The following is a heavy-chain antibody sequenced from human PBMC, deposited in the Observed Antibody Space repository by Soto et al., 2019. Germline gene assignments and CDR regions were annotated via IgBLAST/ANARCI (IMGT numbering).Heavy chain of an antibody. CDR2: ISGSSSYI. CDR1: GFTFSRYS. J-gene: IGHJ4*02. V-gene: IGHV3-21*01. Sequence: EVQLVESGGGLVQPGGSLRLSCAASGFTFSRYSMNWVRQAPGKGLEWVSSISGSSSYIYYADSVKGRFTISRDNANNSPYLQMNSLRAEDTAVYYCARSYDILTGYSGFDYWGQGTLVTVSS. CDR3: ARSYDILTGYSGFDY. D-gene: IGHD3-9*01.